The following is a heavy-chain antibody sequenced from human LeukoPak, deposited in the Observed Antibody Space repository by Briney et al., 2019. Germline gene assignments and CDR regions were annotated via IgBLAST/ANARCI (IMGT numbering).Heavy chain of an antibody. CDR2: ISWNSGSI. J-gene: IGHJ4*02. Sequence: PGGSLRLSCAASGFTFDDYAMHWVRQAPGKGLEGVSGISWNSGSIGYADSVKGRFTISRDNAKNSLYLQMNSLRAEDTALYYCATRSGYWGQGTLVTVSS. V-gene: IGHV3-9*01. CDR1: GFTFDDYA. D-gene: IGHD2-15*01. CDR3: ATRSGY.